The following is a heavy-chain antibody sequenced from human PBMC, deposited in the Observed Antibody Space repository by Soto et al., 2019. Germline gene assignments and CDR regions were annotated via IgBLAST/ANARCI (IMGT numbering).Heavy chain of an antibody. Sequence: DVQLVESGGGLVQPGRSLRLSCAASGFTFDDYAMCWVRQAPGKGLEWVSGISWKSGSIGNADSVKGRFTISRYNAKNSLYLQMNTLRAEDTALYYCAKDRGLVLSFHCDYWGQGTLVTVSS. J-gene: IGHJ4*02. CDR2: ISWKSGSI. V-gene: IGHV3-9*01. CDR3: AKDRGLVLSFHCDY. D-gene: IGHD6-19*01. CDR1: GFTFDDYA.